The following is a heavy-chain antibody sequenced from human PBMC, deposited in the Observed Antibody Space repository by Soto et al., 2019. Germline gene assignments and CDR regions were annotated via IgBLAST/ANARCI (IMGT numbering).Heavy chain of an antibody. V-gene: IGHV4-59*01. Sequence: SETLSLTCPVSGGSIRSYYWSWIRQPPGQGLEWIGYIYYSGSTNYNPSLKSRVTISVDTSKNQFSLKLSSVTAADPAVYYCARDPGSSGSFDYWGQGILVTVSS. CDR1: GGSIRSYY. CDR3: ARDPGSSGSFDY. J-gene: IGHJ4*02. D-gene: IGHD2-15*01. CDR2: IYYSGST.